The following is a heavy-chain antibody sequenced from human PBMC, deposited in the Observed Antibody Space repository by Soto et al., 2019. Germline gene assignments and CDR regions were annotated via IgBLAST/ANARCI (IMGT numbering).Heavy chain of an antibody. CDR2: INAYSGDT. CDR1: GYTFTSSG. V-gene: IGHV1-18*01. J-gene: IGHJ6*02. Sequence: QVQLVQSGAEVKKPGASVKVSCKASGYTFTSSGITWVRQAPGQGLEWMGWINAYSGDTNYAQKLQGRVAMIRDTSTSTDYMELRSLRSDDTAVYYCARDEYSGDSGYYTMDDWGQGTTVTVSS. D-gene: IGHD4-17*01. CDR3: ARDEYSGDSGYYTMDD.